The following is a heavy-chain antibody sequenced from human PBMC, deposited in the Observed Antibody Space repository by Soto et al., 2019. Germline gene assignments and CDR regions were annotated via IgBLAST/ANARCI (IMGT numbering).Heavy chain of an antibody. V-gene: IGHV2-5*02. CDR3: AHRDTTMYYDYGMDV. J-gene: IGHJ6*02. D-gene: IGHD5-18*01. CDR2: IYWDDDK. CDR1: GFSLSTSGVG. Sequence: QITLKESGPTLVKPTQTLTLTCTFSGFSLSTSGVGVGWIRQPPGKALEWLALIYWDDDKRYSPSLKSRLTTTXXXSXXQVVLTMTNMDPVDTATYYCAHRDTTMYYDYGMDVWGQGTTVTVSS.